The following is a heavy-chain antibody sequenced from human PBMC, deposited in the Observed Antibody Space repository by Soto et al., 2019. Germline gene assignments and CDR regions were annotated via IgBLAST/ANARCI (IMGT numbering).Heavy chain of an antibody. CDR2: IYWDDDK. D-gene: IGHD1-1*01. CDR1: GFSLSSSGVG. Sequence: QITLKESGPPQVKPTQTLTLTCTVSGFSLSSSGVGVGWIRQPPGKALEWLALIYWDDDKRYSPSLKTRVTATXDXXKNQVVLTVTDMDPADTATYYCVRSDSATGTTFGYWGQGILVTVPS. V-gene: IGHV2-5*02. J-gene: IGHJ4*02. CDR3: VRSDSATGTTFGY.